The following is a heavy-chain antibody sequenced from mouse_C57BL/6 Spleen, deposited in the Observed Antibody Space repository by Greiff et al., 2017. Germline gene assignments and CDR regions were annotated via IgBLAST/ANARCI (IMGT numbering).Heavy chain of an antibody. CDR2: FYPGSGSI. CDR3: ARHEGGSSGYVTFAY. V-gene: IGHV1-62-2*01. D-gene: IGHD3-2*02. J-gene: IGHJ3*01. CDR1: GYTFTEST. Sequence: QVHVKQSGAELVKPGASVKLSCKASGYTFTESTIHWVKQRSGQGLEWIGWFYPGSGSIKYNEKFKDKATLTADKSSSTVYMELSRLTSEDSAVYFCARHEGGSSGYVTFAYWGQGTLVTVSA.